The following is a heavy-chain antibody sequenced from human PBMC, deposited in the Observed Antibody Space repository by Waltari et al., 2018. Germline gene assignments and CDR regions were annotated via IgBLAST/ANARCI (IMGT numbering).Heavy chain of an antibody. V-gene: IGHV3-48*04. CDR1: GMTFTTYS. CDR3: AGIRRGFWFFDL. D-gene: IGHD3-10*01. CDR2: VSVDSGYI. Sequence: EVQLVESGGGLVQPGGSLRLSCAASGMTFTTYSMNWVRQAPGKGLVWISYVSVDSGYIYYADSVRGRFTISRDNAQNSMYLQMNNLRADDTAVYYCAGIRRGFWFFDLWGRGTLVTVSS. J-gene: IGHJ2*01.